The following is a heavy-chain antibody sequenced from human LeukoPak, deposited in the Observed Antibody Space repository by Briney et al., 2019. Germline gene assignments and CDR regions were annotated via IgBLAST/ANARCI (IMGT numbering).Heavy chain of an antibody. CDR3: ARNTYYYDNSAGTFDF. CDR1: GYFISSGYY. J-gene: IGHJ4*02. D-gene: IGHD3-22*01. Sequence: SETLSLTCTVSGYFISSGYYWGWIRQPPGKGLQWIGSIHHSGSTYYNPSLKSRVTISVDTSKNQFSLKLSSVTAADTAVFYCARNTYYYDNSAGTFDFWGQGTLVTVSS. CDR2: IHHSGST. V-gene: IGHV4-38-2*02.